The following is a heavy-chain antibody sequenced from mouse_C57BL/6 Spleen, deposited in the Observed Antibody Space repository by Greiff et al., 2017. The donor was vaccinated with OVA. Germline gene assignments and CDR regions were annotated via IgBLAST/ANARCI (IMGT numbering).Heavy chain of an antibody. V-gene: IGHV1-62-2*01. CDR1: GYTFTEYT. Sequence: VQLQQSGAELVKPGASVKLSCKASGYTFTEYTIHWVKQRSGQGLEWIGWFYPGSGSIKYNEKFKDKATLTADKSSSTVYMELSRLTSEDSAVYFCARHIHITTVVATWGYYFDYWGQGTTLTVSS. CDR2: FYPGSGSI. J-gene: IGHJ2*01. CDR3: ARHIHITTVVATWGYYFDY. D-gene: IGHD1-1*01.